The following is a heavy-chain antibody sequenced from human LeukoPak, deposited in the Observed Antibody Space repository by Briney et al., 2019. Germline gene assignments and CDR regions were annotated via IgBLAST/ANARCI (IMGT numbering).Heavy chain of an antibody. CDR3: ASGASRYFDWSPSARGFDP. CDR1: GGTFSSYA. J-gene: IGHJ5*02. V-gene: IGHV1-69*06. Sequence: GASVKVSCKASGGTFSSYAISWVRQAPGQGLEWMGGIIPIFGAANYAQKFQGRVTITADKSTSTAYMELSSLRSEDTAVYYCASGASRYFDWSPSARGFDPWGQGTLVTVSS. D-gene: IGHD3-9*01. CDR2: IIPIFGAA.